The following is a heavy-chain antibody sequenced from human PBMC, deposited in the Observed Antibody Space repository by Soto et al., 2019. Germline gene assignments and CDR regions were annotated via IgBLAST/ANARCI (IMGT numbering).Heavy chain of an antibody. J-gene: IGHJ3*02. CDR1: GFTFSSYG. CDR3: ARGREYCSGGSCYPNDAFDI. Sequence: GGSLRLSCAASGFTFSSYGMHWVRQAPGKGLEWVAVIWYDGSNKYYADSVKGRFTISRDNSKNTPYLQMNSLRAEDTAVYYCARGREYCSGGSCYPNDAFDIWGQGTMVTVSS. D-gene: IGHD2-15*01. V-gene: IGHV3-33*01. CDR2: IWYDGSNK.